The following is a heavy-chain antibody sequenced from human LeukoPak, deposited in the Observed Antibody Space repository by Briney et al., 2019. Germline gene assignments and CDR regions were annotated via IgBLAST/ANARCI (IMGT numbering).Heavy chain of an antibody. CDR2: IDTDGKTT. CDR1: GFTFNTYV. V-gene: IGHV3-74*01. CDR3: ASGEVGVRKFYSDPFHY. J-gene: IGHJ4*02. Sequence: GGSLRLSCAASGFTFNTYVMHWVRQAPGKGLVWVARIDTDGKTTTYADSVKGRFTISRDSSKNTVCLQMNSLRVEDTAVYYCASGEVGVRKFYSDPFHYWGQGTLVTVSP. D-gene: IGHD2-15*01.